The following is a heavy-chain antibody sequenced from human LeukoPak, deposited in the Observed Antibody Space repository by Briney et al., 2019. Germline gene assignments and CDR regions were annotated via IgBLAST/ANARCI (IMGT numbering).Heavy chain of an antibody. V-gene: IGHV4-61*09. D-gene: IGHD4-23*01. J-gene: IGHJ4*02. CDR3: ARDLDYGGTTGFD. CDR2: IYTSGST. CDR1: GGSISSGSYY. Sequence: SETLSLTCTVSGGSISSGSYYWSWIRQPAGKGLEWTGHIYTSGSTNYTPSLKSRVTISVATSKNQFSLKLSSVTAADTAVYYCARDLDYGGTTGFDWGQGTLVTVSS.